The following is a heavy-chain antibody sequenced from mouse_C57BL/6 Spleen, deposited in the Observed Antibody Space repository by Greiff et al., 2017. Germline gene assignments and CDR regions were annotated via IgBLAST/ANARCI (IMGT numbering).Heavy chain of an antibody. CDR3: SSAFAY. CDR2: IRLKSDNYAT. Sequence: EVQLQQSGGGLVQPGGSMKLSCVASGFTFSNYWMNWVRQSPEKGLEWVAQIRLKSDNYATHYAESVKGRFTISRDDSKSSVYLQMNNLRAEDTGIYYCSSAFAYWGQGTLVTVSA. J-gene: IGHJ3*01. CDR1: GFTFSNYW. V-gene: IGHV6-3*01.